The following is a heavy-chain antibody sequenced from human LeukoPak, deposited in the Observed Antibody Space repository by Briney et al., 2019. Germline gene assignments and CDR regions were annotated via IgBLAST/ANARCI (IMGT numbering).Heavy chain of an antibody. J-gene: IGHJ4*02. V-gene: IGHV3-30*18. CDR2: ISYDGSNK. Sequence: GRSLRLSCAASGFTFSSYGMHWVRQAPGKGLEWVAVISYDGSNKYYADSVKGRFTISRDNSKNTLYLQMNSLRAEDTAVYYCAKDRAYYSDSSGYYLVRAYDYWGQGTLVTVSS. CDR1: GFTFSSYG. CDR3: AKDRAYYSDSSGYYLVRAYDY. D-gene: IGHD3-22*01.